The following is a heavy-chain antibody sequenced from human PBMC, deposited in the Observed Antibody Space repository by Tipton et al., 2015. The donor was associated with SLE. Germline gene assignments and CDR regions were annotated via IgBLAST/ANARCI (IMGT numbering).Heavy chain of an antibody. CDR3: ARGDAGRSDY. Sequence: TLSLTCTVSGGSISSHYWGWIRQPPGKGLEGIGSIYYSGRTYYNPSLKSRVTISVDTSKNQFSLKLSSVTAADTAVYYCARGDAGRSDYWGQGTLVTVSS. J-gene: IGHJ4*02. CDR1: GGSISSHY. CDR2: IYYSGRT. V-gene: IGHV4-39*07. D-gene: IGHD3-10*01.